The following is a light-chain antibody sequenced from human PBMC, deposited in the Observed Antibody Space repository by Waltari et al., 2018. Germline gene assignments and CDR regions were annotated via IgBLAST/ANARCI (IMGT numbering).Light chain of an antibody. J-gene: IGLJ2*01. CDR1: SSAVGGYNL. V-gene: IGLV2-23*02. CDR2: EVN. Sequence: SALPPPASVSGSPGQSITISFTGTSSAVGGYNLFSWYQQHPGKAPKVMIYEVNKRPSGLSNRFSGSKSGNTASLTISGLQAEDEADYYCCSYAGSDTHVIFGGGTKLTVL. CDR3: CSYAGSDTHVI.